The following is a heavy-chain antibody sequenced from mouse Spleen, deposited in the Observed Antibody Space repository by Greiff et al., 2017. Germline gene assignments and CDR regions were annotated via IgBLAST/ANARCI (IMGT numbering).Heavy chain of an antibody. V-gene: IGHV1-9*01. CDR2: ILPGSGST. CDR3: ARSTDYGSSPHWYFDV. D-gene: IGHD1-1*01. CDR1: GYTFSSYW. J-gene: IGHJ1*01. Sequence: QVQLQQSGAELMKPGASVKISCKATGYTFSSYWIEWVKQRPGHGLEWIGEILPGSGSTNYNEKFKGKATFTADTSSNTAYMQLSSLTSEDSAVYYCARSTDYGSSPHWYFDVWGAGTTVTVSS.